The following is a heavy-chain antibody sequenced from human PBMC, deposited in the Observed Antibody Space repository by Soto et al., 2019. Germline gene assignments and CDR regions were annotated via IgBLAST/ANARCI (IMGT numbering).Heavy chain of an antibody. Sequence: QVPLVESGGGVVQPGRSLRLSCAASGFTFSSYAMHWVRQAPGKGLEWVAVISYDGSNKYYADSVKGRFTISRDNSKNTLYLQMNSLRAEDTAVYYCARDGRYDSSGYPDYWGQGTLVTVSS. CDR3: ARDGRYDSSGYPDY. V-gene: IGHV3-30-3*01. CDR2: ISYDGSNK. D-gene: IGHD3-22*01. CDR1: GFTFSSYA. J-gene: IGHJ4*02.